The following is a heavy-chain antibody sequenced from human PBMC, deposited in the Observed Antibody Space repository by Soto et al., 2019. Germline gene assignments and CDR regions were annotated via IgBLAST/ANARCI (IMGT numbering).Heavy chain of an antibody. V-gene: IGHV2-70*04. CDR1: GFSLSTSGMR. CDR3: ARAHSSGGTFDY. CDR2: IDWDDDK. J-gene: IGHJ4*02. Sequence: SGPTLVNPTQPLTLTCTFSGFSLSTSGMRVSWIRQPPGKALEWLARIDWDDDKFYSTSLKTRLTISKDTSKNQVVLTMTNMDPVDTATYYCARAHSSGGTFDYWGQGTLVTVSS. D-gene: IGHD6-19*01.